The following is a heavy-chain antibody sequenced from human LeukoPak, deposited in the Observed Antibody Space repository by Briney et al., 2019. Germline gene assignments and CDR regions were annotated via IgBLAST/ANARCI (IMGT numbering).Heavy chain of an antibody. D-gene: IGHD6-19*01. J-gene: IGHJ5*02. CDR3: ARPRYSGGWFWFDP. Sequence: SEALSLTCTVSGGFISNSFYNWAWLRHLPGKGLEWIGSITHSGTTYYNPSLKSRVTMYVDTSKNQFSLKVNSVTAADTAVYYCARPRYSGGWFWFDPWGRGTLVTVSS. CDR1: GGFISNSFYN. CDR2: ITHSGTT. V-gene: IGHV4-39*01.